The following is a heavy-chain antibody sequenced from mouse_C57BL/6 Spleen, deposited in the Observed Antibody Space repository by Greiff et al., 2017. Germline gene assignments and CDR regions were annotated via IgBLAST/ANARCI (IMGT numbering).Heavy chain of an antibody. CDR1: GYAFSSSW. Sequence: VKLVESGPELVKPGASVKISCKASGYAFSSSWMNWVKQRPGKGLEWIGRIYPGDGDTNYNGKFKGKATLTADKSSSTAYMQLSSLTSEDSAVYFCAREYYGSSWFDYWGQGTTLTVSS. D-gene: IGHD1-1*01. J-gene: IGHJ2*01. CDR3: AREYYGSSWFDY. CDR2: IYPGDGDT. V-gene: IGHV1-82*01.